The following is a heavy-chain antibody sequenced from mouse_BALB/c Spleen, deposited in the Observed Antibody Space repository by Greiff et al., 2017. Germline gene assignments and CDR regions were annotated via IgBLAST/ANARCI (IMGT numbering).Heavy chain of an antibody. D-gene: IGHD2-4*01. CDR2: IDPFNGGT. J-gene: IGHJ3*01. V-gene: IGHV1S135*01. CDR1: GYSFTSYY. CDR3: AIVSTMITTGCAY. Sequence: EVQLQQSGPELMKPGASVKISCKASGYSFTSYYMHWVKQSPGKSLEWIGYIDPFNGGTSYNQKFKGKATLTVYKSSSTAYMHLSSMTSEDSAVYYCAIVSTMITTGCAYWGQGTLVTVSA.